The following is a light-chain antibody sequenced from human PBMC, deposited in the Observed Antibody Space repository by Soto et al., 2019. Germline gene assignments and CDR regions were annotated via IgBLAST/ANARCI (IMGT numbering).Light chain of an antibody. CDR3: QQYNNWPYT. CDR1: QTISNW. J-gene: IGKJ2*01. V-gene: IGKV1-5*01. Sequence: DIQLTQSPSTLSASLGYRFTITCLASQTISNWLAWYQQRPGKAPQLLISDASRLESGVPSRFSGSGSGTEFTLTISSLQPDDSAVYYCQQYNNWPYTFGQGTKVDIK. CDR2: DAS.